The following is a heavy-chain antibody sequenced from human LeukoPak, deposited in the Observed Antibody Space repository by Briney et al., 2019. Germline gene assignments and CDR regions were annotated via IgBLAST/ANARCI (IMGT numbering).Heavy chain of an antibody. J-gene: IGHJ4*02. CDR1: GFTFSDYY. Sequence: KAGGSLRLSCAASGFTFSDYYMSWIRQAPGRGLEWVSYISSSGNTMYYADSVKGRFTISRDNAKTSLYLQMNSLRAEDTAVYYCARPMGRGSGTYSSDYWGQGTLVTVSS. D-gene: IGHD3-10*01. CDR2: ISSSGNTM. V-gene: IGHV3-11*01. CDR3: ARPMGRGSGTYSSDY.